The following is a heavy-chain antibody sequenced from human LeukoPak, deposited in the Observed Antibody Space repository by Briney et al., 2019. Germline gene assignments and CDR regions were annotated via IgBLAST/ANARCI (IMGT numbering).Heavy chain of an antibody. CDR2: ISGNGGTT. V-gene: IGHV3-23*01. CDR1: GFTFSSYA. D-gene: IGHD6-13*01. CDR3: ATDRDSHSWLKVFDF. J-gene: IGHJ4*02. Sequence: GGSLRLSCAAPGFTFSSYALSWVRQAPGKGLDWVSGISGNGGTTYYAESVKGRFTISRDNSKNTMYLQMHSLRAEDTAVYYCATDRDSHSWLKVFDFWGQGTLVTVSS.